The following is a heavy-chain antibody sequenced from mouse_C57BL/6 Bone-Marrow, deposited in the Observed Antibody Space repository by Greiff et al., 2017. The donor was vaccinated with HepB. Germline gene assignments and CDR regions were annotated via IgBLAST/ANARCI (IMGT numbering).Heavy chain of an antibody. Sequence: QVQLQQSGAELARPGASVKLSCKASGYTFTSYGISWVKQRTGQGLEWIGEIYPRSGNTYYNEKFKGKATLTADKSSITAYMELRSLTSEDSAVYFCASRSGYLYYFDYWSQGTTLTVSS. J-gene: IGHJ2*01. CDR3: ASRSGYLYYFDY. CDR1: GYTFTSYG. CDR2: IYPRSGNT. D-gene: IGHD3-2*02. V-gene: IGHV1-81*01.